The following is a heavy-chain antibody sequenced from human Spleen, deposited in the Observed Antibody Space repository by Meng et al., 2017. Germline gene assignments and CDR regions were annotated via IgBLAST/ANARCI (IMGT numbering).Heavy chain of an antibody. J-gene: IGHJ4*02. V-gene: IGHV1-2*06. CDR1: GYNFPDYY. CDR2: INPKSGDT. Sequence: LGQSGAEVNEPGASVKVSCKPSGYNFPDYYIHWVRRAPGQGLEWMGRINPKSGDTHYAQKFQARVTMTGDTSISTAYMELSGLRSDDTAMYYCARDEDISAAGKLFGDYWGQGTLVTVSS. D-gene: IGHD6-25*01. CDR3: ARDEDISAAGKLFGDY.